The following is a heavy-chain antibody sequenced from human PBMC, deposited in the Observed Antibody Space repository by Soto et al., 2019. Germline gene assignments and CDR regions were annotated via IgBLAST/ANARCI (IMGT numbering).Heavy chain of an antibody. J-gene: IGHJ3*02. CDR2: IIPILGIA. Sequence: QVQLVQSGAEVKKPGSSVKVSCKASGGTFSSYTISWVRQAPGQGLEWMGRIIPILGIANYAQKFQGRVTLTADKSTSTAYMELSSLRSEDPAVYYCASPEYCSSTSCYNAFDIWGQGTMVTVSS. CDR1: GGTFSSYT. CDR3: ASPEYCSSTSCYNAFDI. V-gene: IGHV1-69*02. D-gene: IGHD2-2*02.